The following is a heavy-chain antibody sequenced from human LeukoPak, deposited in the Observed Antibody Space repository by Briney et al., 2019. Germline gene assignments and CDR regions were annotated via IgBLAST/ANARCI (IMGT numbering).Heavy chain of an antibody. Sequence: GGSLRLSCAASGFTVSSNYMSGVRQAPGKGVEWVSVIYRGGRKYYRDSVKGRFTISRDNSKNTLYLQMNSLRAEDTAVYYCAELGITMIGGVWGKGTTVTISS. CDR3: AELGITMIGGV. D-gene: IGHD3-10*02. CDR1: GFTVSSNY. V-gene: IGHV3-66*01. J-gene: IGHJ6*04. CDR2: IYRGGRK.